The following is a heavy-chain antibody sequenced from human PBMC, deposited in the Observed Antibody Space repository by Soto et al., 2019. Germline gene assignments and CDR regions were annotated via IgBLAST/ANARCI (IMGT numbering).Heavy chain of an antibody. CDR3: AGSSSWYTPFDY. Sequence: SETRSLTCTVSGGSISSSSYYWGWIRQPPGKGLEWIGSIYYSGSTYYNPSLKSRVTISVDTSKNQFSLKLSSVTAADTAVYYCAGSSSWYTPFDYWRQGTLVTVSS. V-gene: IGHV4-39*01. CDR2: IYYSGST. J-gene: IGHJ4*02. D-gene: IGHD6-13*01. CDR1: GGSISSSSYY.